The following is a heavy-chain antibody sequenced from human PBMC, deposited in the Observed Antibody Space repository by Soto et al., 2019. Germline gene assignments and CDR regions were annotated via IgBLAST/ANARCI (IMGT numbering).Heavy chain of an antibody. V-gene: IGHV1-3*01. D-gene: IGHD6-19*01. CDR2: INAGNGNT. CDR1: GYTFTSYA. J-gene: IGHJ5*02. CDR3: ARGVAGPLHWFDP. Sequence: QVQLVQSGAEVKKPGASVKVSCKASGYTFTSYAMHWVRQAPGQRLEWMGWINAGNGNTKYSQKLQGRVTITRDTSASTAYMELSSLRSDDTAVYYCARGVAGPLHWFDPWGQGTLVTVSS.